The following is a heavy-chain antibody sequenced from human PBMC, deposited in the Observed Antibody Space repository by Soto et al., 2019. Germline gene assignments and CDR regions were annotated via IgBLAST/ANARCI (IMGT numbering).Heavy chain of an antibody. Sequence: GWSLGLSCASSVFTFINAWMRWVRQAPGKGLEWVGSIKSKTDGGTTDYAAPVKGRFTISRDDSKNTLYLQMNSLKTEDTDVYYCTTDPSTDYYGMDVWGQGTTVTVSS. D-gene: IGHD2-8*02. CDR2: IKSKTDGGTT. J-gene: IGHJ6*02. CDR1: VFTFINAW. CDR3: TTDPSTDYYGMDV. V-gene: IGHV3-15*01.